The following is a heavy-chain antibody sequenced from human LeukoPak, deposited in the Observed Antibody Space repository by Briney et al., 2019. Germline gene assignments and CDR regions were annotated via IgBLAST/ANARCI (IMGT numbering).Heavy chain of an antibody. V-gene: IGHV4-39*01. J-gene: IGHJ4*02. CDR3: ARRFTAMDFFDY. D-gene: IGHD5-18*01. CDR2: IYYSGST. CDR1: GGFISSSSYY. Sequence: SETLSLTCTVSGGFISSSSYYWGWIRQPPGKGLEWIGSIYYSGSTYYNPSLKSRVTISVDTSKNQFSLKLSSVTAADTAVYYCARRFTAMDFFDYWGQGTLVTVSS.